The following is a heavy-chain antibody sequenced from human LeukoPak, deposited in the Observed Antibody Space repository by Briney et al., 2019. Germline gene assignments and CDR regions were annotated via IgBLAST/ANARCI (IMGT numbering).Heavy chain of an antibody. D-gene: IGHD2-2*02. CDR2: MNPNSGNT. Sequence: GASVKVSCKASGYTFTSYDINRVRQATGQGLEWMGWMNPNSGNTGYAQKFQGRVTMTRNTSISTAYMELSSLRSEDTAVYYCARAPKFIVVVPAAIRDYYFDYWGQGTLVTVSS. CDR3: ARAPKFIVVVPAAIRDYYFDY. V-gene: IGHV1-8*01. CDR1: GYTFTSYD. J-gene: IGHJ4*02.